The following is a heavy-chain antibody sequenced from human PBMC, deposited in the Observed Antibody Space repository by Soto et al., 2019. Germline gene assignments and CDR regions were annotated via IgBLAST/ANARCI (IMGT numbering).Heavy chain of an antibody. CDR2: IIPILGIA. CDR3: ARERHDVVVVAATLDY. V-gene: IGHV1-69*08. CDR1: GGTFSSYT. J-gene: IGHJ4*02. D-gene: IGHD2-15*01. Sequence: QVQLVQSGAEVKKPGSSVKVSCKASGGTFSSYTISWVRQAPGQGLEWMGRIIPILGIANYAQKFQGRVTITADKSTSTAYMALSSVRSEDTAVYYCARERHDVVVVAATLDYWGQGTLVTVSS.